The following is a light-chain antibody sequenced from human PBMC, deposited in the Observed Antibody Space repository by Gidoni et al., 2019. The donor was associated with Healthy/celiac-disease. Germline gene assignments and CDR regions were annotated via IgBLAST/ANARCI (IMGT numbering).Light chain of an antibody. V-gene: IGLV1-44*01. J-gene: IGLJ2*01. CDR1: SSNIGSNT. Sequence: QSVLTQPPSASGTPGPRVTISCSGSSSNIGSNTVNWYQQLPGTAPKLLTYSNNQRPTGVPDRFSGSKSGTSASRAISGLQSEDEADYYCAAWDDSLNGPVFGGGTKLTVL. CDR3: AAWDDSLNGPV. CDR2: SNN.